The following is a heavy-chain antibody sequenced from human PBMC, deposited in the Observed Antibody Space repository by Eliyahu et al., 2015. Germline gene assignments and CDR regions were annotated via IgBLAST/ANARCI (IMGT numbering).Heavy chain of an antibody. J-gene: IGHJ5*02. CDR2: ISYDGNNI. D-gene: IGHD6-13*01. V-gene: IGHV3-30*03. CDR1: GFTFSSYX. Sequence: QVQLVESGGGVVQPGRSLRLSCAASGFTFSSYXMLWVRQAPGKGLEWVAIISYDGNNIYYADSVKGRFTISRDNSKNTLYLQMNSLRVEDTAVYYCSRAITIAAATPWGQGALVTVSS. CDR3: SRAITIAAATP.